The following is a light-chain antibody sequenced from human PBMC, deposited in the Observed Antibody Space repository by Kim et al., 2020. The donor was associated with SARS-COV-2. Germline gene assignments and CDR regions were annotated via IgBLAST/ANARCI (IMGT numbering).Light chain of an antibody. Sequence: EIVMTQSPATLSVSPGEGVTLSCRASQTISSNLGWYQQKPGQAPRLLIYGASTRATGVPARFSGSGSGTEFTLTISSLQSEDVAVYCCQQYNDWPWTFGQGTKVDIK. J-gene: IGKJ1*01. CDR1: QTISSN. V-gene: IGKV3-15*01. CDR2: GAS. CDR3: QQYNDWPWT.